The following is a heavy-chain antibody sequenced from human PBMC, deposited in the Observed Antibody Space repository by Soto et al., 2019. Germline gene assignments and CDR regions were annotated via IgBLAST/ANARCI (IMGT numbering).Heavy chain of an antibody. D-gene: IGHD4-17*01. J-gene: IGHJ6*02. V-gene: IGHV4-34*01. CDR2: INHSGST. CDR3: ARGISRMTTVTRYYYYGMDV. Sequence: SETLSLTCAVYGGSFSGYYWSWIRQPPGKGLEWIGEINHSGSTNYNPSLKSRVTISVDTSKNQFSLKLSSVTAADTAVYYCARGISRMTTVTRYYYYGMDVWGQGTTVTVSS. CDR1: GGSFSGYY.